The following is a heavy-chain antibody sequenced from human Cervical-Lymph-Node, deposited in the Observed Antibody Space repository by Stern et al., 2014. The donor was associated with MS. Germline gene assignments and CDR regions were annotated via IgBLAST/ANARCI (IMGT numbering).Heavy chain of an antibody. D-gene: IGHD3-22*01. CDR2: ISYEGSNP. CDR1: GFTFSRHG. CDR3: AKDRSPPGDSSGFEY. J-gene: IGHJ4*02. V-gene: IGHV3-30*18. Sequence: VQLVESGGGVVQPGRSLNLSCAASGFTFSRHGLHWVRQAPGQGLEWVAGISYEGSNPVYEDSVKGRFAISRETSKNTLYLQMHSLRPEDTAVYYCAKDRSPPGDSSGFEYWGQGTLVTVSS.